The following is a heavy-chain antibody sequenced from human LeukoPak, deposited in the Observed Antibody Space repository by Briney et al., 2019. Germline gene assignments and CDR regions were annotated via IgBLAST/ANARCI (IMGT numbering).Heavy chain of an antibody. CDR2: IYSGGNT. D-gene: IGHD3-22*01. CDR1: GLTVSSNC. Sequence: GGSLRLSCAASGLTVSSNCMGWVRQAPGKGLEWVSFIYSGGNTYYADSVKGRFTISRDNSKNTVHLQMNSLRAEDTAVYYCARRAGDYSHPYDYWGQGTLVTVSS. J-gene: IGHJ4*02. V-gene: IGHV3-53*01. CDR3: ARRAGDYSHPYDY.